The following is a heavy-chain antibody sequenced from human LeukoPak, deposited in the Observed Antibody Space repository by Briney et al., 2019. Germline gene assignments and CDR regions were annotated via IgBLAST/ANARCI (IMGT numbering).Heavy chain of an antibody. J-gene: IGHJ4*02. D-gene: IGHD3-22*01. CDR2: IYRRGST. Sequence: SETLSLTCTVSGGSISSGYYWGWIRQSPGKGLEWIGNIYRRGSTHYNPSLKSRVTISMDTSKNQFSLKLSSVTAADTAVYYCARDVRNYYDSSGYYLFDYWGQGTLVTVSS. V-gene: IGHV4-38-2*02. CDR3: ARDVRNYYDSSGYYLFDY. CDR1: GGSISSGYY.